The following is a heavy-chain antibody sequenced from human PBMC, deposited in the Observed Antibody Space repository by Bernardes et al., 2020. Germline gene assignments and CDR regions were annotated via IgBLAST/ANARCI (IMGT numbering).Heavy chain of an antibody. CDR1: GFTVSSSAITKY. D-gene: IGHD6-19*01. Sequence: GGSLRLSCAASGFTVSSSAITKYMSWVRQAPGKGLEWVSSIYSGGTQTYADSVKGRFTISRDISTNTLDLQMDRLRVEDTAIYYCTGGGGGWSYFDSWGQGTLVTVS. CDR2: IYSGGTQ. J-gene: IGHJ4*02. V-gene: IGHV3-53*01. CDR3: TGGGGGWSYFDS.